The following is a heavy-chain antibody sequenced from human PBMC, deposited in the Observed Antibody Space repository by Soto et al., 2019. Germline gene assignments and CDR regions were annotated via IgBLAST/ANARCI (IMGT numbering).Heavy chain of an antibody. CDR1: GGSISIYY. D-gene: IGHD3-10*01. V-gene: IGHV4-59*01. CDR3: ARASSLYFFDY. J-gene: IGHJ4*02. Sequence: PSETLSLTCTVSGGSISIYYWSWIRQPPGKGLEWIGYIYYSGSTNYNPSLKSRVTISVDTSKNQFSLKLSSVTAADTAVYYCARASSLYFFDYWGQGTLVTVSS. CDR2: IYYSGST.